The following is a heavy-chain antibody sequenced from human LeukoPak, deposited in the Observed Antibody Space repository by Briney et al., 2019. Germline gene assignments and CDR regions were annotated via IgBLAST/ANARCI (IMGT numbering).Heavy chain of an antibody. CDR1: GFTFSSYS. CDR3: ARDRRDGYNVLDY. CDR2: ITSSSSTI. D-gene: IGHD5-24*01. Sequence: QSGGSLRLSCAASGFTFSSYSMNWVRQAPGKGLEWLSYITSSSSTIYYADSVKGRFTISRDNAKNSLYLQMNSLRAEDTAMYYCARDRRDGYNVLDYWGQGTLVTVSS. V-gene: IGHV3-48*04. J-gene: IGHJ4*02.